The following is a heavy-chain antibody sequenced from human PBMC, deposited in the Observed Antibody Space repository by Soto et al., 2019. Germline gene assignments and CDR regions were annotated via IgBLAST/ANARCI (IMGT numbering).Heavy chain of an antibody. D-gene: IGHD1-26*01. CDR2: VSDSGGST. CDR1: GFTFSSYA. V-gene: IGHV3-23*01. CDR3: ARTIVGGVVHAFDF. J-gene: IGHJ4*02. Sequence: EVQLLESGGGLVQPGGSLRLSCAAAGFTFSSYAMNWVRQAPGQGLEWVSTVSDSGGSTYYADSVQGRLTISRDNSKNTLFLHMNSLGAEDTAIYYCARTIVGGVVHAFDFWGQGTLVTVSS.